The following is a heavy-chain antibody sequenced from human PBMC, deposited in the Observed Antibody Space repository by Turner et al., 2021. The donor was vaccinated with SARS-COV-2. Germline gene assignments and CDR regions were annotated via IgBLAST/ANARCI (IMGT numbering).Heavy chain of an antibody. Sequence: QVQLQQSGPGLVKPSETLSLTCTVSGGSLSSYYWSWIRQSPGKGLEWIGYIFYSGSTKYNPALEGRVTISVDTSKNQFSLKLDSMTTADTAVYFCARDRFRDSVAGTKRNYKYGMDVWGQGTTVTVSS. J-gene: IGHJ6*02. D-gene: IGHD6-19*01. V-gene: IGHV4-59*01. CDR2: IFYSGST. CDR3: ARDRFRDSVAGTKRNYKYGMDV. CDR1: GGSLSSYY.